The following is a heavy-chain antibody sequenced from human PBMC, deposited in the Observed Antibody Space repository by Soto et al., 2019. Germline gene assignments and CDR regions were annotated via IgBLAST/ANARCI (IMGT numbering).Heavy chain of an antibody. V-gene: IGHV4-39*01. J-gene: IGHJ4*02. CDR1: GGSISSNNYF. CDR2: ISYSGNT. Sequence: QLQLQESGPGLVKPSATLSLTCTVSGGSISSNNYFWGWIRQPPGKGREWIGTISYSGNTYYDPSLKSRVTISVDTSKNQFSLKLSSVTAADTAVYYCARHADLYYFDYWGQGTLVTGSS. CDR3: ARHADLYYFDY.